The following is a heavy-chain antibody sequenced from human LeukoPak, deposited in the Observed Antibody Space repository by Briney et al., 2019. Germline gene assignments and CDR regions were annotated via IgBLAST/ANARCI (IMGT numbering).Heavy chain of an antibody. CDR2: ISGSGGST. Sequence: GGSLRLSCAASGFTFSSYAMSWVRQAPGKGLEWVSAISGSGGSTYYADSVKGRFTISRGNSKNTLYLQMNSLRAEDTAVYYCAKTGMITFGGVRMYYFDYWGQGTLVTVSS. V-gene: IGHV3-23*01. CDR3: AKTGMITFGGVRMYYFDY. D-gene: IGHD3-16*01. CDR1: GFTFSSYA. J-gene: IGHJ4*02.